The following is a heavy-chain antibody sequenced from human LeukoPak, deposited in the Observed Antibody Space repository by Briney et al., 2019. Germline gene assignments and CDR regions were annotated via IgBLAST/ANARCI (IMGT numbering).Heavy chain of an antibody. V-gene: IGHV3-23*01. D-gene: IGHD3-3*01. CDR2: ISGSGGST. Sequence: GGSLRLSCAASGFTFSSYAMSWVRQAPGKGLEWVSAISGSGGSTYYADSVKGRFTISRDNSKNTLYLQMNSLRAEDTAVYYCAKESYDFWSGYYKEAWDHWGQGTLVTVSS. CDR1: GFTFSSYA. J-gene: IGHJ4*02. CDR3: AKESYDFWSGYYKEAWDH.